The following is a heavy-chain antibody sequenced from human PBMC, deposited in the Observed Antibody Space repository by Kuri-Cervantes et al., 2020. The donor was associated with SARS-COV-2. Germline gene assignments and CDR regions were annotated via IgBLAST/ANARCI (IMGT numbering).Heavy chain of an antibody. V-gene: IGHV3-74*01. CDR1: GFSFSNSW. CDR2: IDSDGSTT. D-gene: IGHD3-16*01. Sequence: GGSLRLSCAASGFSFSNSWMHWVRQAPGKGLVWVARIDSDGSTTRYADSVRGRFTISRDNAKNTLYLQLNSLRAEDTAVYYCTKGVFGFADWGQGTLVTVSS. J-gene: IGHJ5*02. CDR3: TKGVFGFAD.